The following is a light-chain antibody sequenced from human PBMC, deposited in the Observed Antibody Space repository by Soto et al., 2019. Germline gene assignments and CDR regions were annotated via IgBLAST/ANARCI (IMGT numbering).Light chain of an antibody. Sequence: IELTQSPVTLSVSPGERATLSCTASQRIGSNLAWYQQKPGQAPRLLIYGASTRATGIPDTFSGTGSATAFTLTISSLQSDDVAVYYCQQYYDWPQTFGQGTKVDIK. J-gene: IGKJ1*01. CDR2: GAS. V-gene: IGKV3-15*01. CDR1: QRIGSN. CDR3: QQYYDWPQT.